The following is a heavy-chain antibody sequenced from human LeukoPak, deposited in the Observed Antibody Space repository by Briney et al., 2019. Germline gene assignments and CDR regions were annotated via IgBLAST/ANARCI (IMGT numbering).Heavy chain of an antibody. CDR1: GYTFTSYG. J-gene: IGHJ4*02. CDR3: ARDRGYCTNGVCYRYDY. Sequence: GASVKVSCKASGYTFTSYGISWVRQAPGQGLEWMGWISAYNGNTNYAQKLQGRVTMTADTSTSTAYMELRSLRSDDTAVYYCARDRGYCTNGVCYRYDYWGQGTLVTVSP. V-gene: IGHV1-18*01. D-gene: IGHD2-8*01. CDR2: ISAYNGNT.